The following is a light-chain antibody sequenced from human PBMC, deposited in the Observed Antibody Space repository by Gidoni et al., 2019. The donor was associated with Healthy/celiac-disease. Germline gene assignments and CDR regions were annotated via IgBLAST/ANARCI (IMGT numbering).Light chain of an antibody. CDR3: QQYNSYSTT. V-gene: IGKV1-5*03. Sequence: DIQMTQSPSTLSASVGDRVTITCRASQSISSWLAWYQQKPGKATKLLIYKASSLESGVPSRFSGSGSGKEFTLTISSLQPDDFATYYCQQYNSYSTTFGQGTKVEIK. CDR2: KAS. CDR1: QSISSW. J-gene: IGKJ1*01.